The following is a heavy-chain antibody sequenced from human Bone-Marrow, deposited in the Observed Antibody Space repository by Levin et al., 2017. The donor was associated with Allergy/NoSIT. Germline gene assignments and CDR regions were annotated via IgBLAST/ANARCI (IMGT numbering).Heavy chain of an antibody. Sequence: SCAASGFTFSSYGMSWVRQSPGKGLEWVATMDQDGREISYVHSVKGRFTISRDNVQDSLFLQMNSLRVEDSAIYYCATTHSYDKDFDFWGQGTPVTVSS. V-gene: IGHV3-7*01. D-gene: IGHD3-22*01. CDR3: ATTHSYDKDFDF. J-gene: IGHJ4*02. CDR2: MDQDGREI. CDR1: GFTFSSYG.